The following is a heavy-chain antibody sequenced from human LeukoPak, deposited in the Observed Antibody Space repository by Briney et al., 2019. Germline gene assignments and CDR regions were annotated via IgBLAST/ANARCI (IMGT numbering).Heavy chain of an antibody. V-gene: IGHV3-30*02. D-gene: IGHD6-13*01. CDR1: GFTFSSYG. CDR3: ANSEEQQLGAFDI. CDR2: IRYDGSNK. Sequence: PGGSLRLSCAASGFTFSSYGMHWVRQAPGKGLEWVAFIRYDGSNKYYADSVKGRFTISRDNAKNSLYLQMNSLRAEDTAVYYCANSEEQQLGAFDIWGQGTMVTVSP. J-gene: IGHJ3*02.